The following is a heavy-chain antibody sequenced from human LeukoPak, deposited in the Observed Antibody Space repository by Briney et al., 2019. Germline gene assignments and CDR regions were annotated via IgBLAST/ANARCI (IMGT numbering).Heavy chain of an antibody. CDR1: GGSVSSTTYY. CDR3: ARYVVYGSGKYYFDY. V-gene: IGHV4-39*01. Sequence: SETLSLTCTASGGSVSSTTYYWSWIRQPPGKGLEWIASINYSGSTYYNPSLKSRVTISVDTSENQFSLKLSSVTAADTAVYYCARYVVYGSGKYYFDYWGQGTLVTVSS. CDR2: INYSGST. D-gene: IGHD3-10*01. J-gene: IGHJ4*02.